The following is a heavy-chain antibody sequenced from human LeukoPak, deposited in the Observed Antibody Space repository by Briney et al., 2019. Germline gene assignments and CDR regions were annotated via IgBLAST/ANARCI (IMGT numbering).Heavy chain of an antibody. J-gene: IGHJ4*02. CDR2: IYYSGST. CDR3: ARSFSSVVVAAPYDY. Sequence: SETLSPTCTVSDGSISSHYWSWIRQPPGKGLEWIGYIYYSGSTNYNPSLKSRVTISVDTSKNQFSLKLSSVTAADTAVYYCARSFSSVVVAAPYDYWGQGTLVTVSS. CDR1: DGSISSHY. V-gene: IGHV4-59*08. D-gene: IGHD2-15*01.